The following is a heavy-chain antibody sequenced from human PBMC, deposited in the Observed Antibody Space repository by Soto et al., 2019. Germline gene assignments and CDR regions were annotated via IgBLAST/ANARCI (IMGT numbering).Heavy chain of an antibody. CDR3: ARDGSAVVTAPGAFDV. Sequence: EVQLVESGGGLVQPGGSLRLSCAASGFTFSSYWMTWVRQAPGKGLEWVAYINQDGSEKYYLDSVKGRFTISRDNAKNSLYLQMNSLRAEDTAVYFCARDGSAVVTAPGAFDVWGQGTTVTVSS. D-gene: IGHD2-21*02. J-gene: IGHJ3*01. CDR2: INQDGSEK. CDR1: GFTFSSYW. V-gene: IGHV3-7*03.